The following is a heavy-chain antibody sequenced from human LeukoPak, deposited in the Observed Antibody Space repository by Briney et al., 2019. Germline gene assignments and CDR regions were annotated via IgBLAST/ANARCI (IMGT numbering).Heavy chain of an antibody. CDR3: ARSRITIFGVVTRGHWFDP. Sequence: SETLSLTCAVYGGSFSGYYWSWIRQPPGKGLEWIREINHSGSTNYNPSLKSRVTISVDTSKNQFSLKLSSVTAADTAVYYCARSRITIFGVVTRGHWFDPWGQGTLVTVSS. D-gene: IGHD3-3*01. J-gene: IGHJ5*02. CDR2: INHSGST. CDR1: GGSFSGYY. V-gene: IGHV4-34*01.